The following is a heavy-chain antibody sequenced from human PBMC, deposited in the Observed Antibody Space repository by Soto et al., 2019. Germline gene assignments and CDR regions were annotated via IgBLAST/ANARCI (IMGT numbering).Heavy chain of an antibody. V-gene: IGHV3-48*02. D-gene: IGHD3-10*01. CDR2: ISSSSSTI. Sequence: GGSLRLSCAASGFTFSSYSMNWVRQAPGKGLEWVSYISSSSSTIYYADSVKGRFTISRDNAKNSLYLQMNSLRDEDTAVYYCARSWFGELLFGKADYWGLGTLVTVS. CDR3: ARSWFGELLFGKADY. CDR1: GFTFSSYS. J-gene: IGHJ4*02.